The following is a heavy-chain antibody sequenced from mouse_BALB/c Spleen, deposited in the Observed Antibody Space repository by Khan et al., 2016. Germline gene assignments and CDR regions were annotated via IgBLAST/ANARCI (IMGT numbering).Heavy chain of an antibody. Sequence: VQLQESGPGLVAPSQSLSITCTVSGFSLTGYGVNWVRQPPGKGLEWLGKIWGDGRTDYNSALKSRVSISKDNSKSLVFLKMNSLQTDDTANYYCSSDNDGFAYWGQGTLVIVSA. J-gene: IGHJ3*01. V-gene: IGHV2-6-7*01. CDR1: GFSLTGYG. D-gene: IGHD2-12*01. CDR2: IWGDGRT. CDR3: SSDNDGFAY.